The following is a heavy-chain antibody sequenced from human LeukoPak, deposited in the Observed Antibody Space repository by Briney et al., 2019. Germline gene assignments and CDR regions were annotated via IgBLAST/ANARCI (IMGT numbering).Heavy chain of an antibody. CDR3: AKDLRAIAVAGQAFDY. CDR2: ISGSGGST. V-gene: IGHV3-23*01. J-gene: IGHJ4*02. Sequence: PGGSLRLSCAASGFTFSSYAMSWVRQAPGKGLEWVSAISGSGGSTYYADSVKGRFTISRDNSKNTLYLQMNSLRAEDTAVYYCAKDLRAIAVAGQAFDYWGQGTLVTVSS. CDR1: GFTFSSYA. D-gene: IGHD6-19*01.